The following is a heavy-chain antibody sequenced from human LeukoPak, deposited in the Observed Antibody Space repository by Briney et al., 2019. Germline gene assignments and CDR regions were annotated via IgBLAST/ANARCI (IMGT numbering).Heavy chain of an antibody. V-gene: IGHV1-3*01. CDR1: GYNFTSNA. Sequence: GASVNVSCKASGYNFTSNAMHWVRQAAGQRLERMGWINAGNGNTKYSQKFQGRVTITRDTSASTAYMELSSLRSEDTAVYYCARSYYYDSSGYFPFDYWGQGTLVTVSS. CDR2: INAGNGNT. CDR3: ARSYYYDSSGYFPFDY. J-gene: IGHJ4*02. D-gene: IGHD3-22*01.